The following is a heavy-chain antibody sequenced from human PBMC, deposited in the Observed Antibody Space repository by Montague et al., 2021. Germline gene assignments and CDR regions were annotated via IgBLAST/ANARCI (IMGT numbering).Heavy chain of an antibody. CDR3: ARNLASAAPGAFDI. V-gene: IGHV3-74*01. J-gene: IGHJ3*02. D-gene: IGHD6-13*01. CDR2: ITLDGSST. CDR1: GFSFSSYG. Sequence: SLRLSCAASGFSFSSYGMHWVRHAPGKGLLWVSCITLDGSSTTFADSVKGRFTTSRDNAKATLYLQMNSLRVEDTAVYYCARNLASAAPGAFDIWGQGTMVTVSS.